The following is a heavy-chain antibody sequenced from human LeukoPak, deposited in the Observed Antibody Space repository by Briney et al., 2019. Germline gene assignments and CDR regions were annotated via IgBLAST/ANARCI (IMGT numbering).Heavy chain of an antibody. D-gene: IGHD6-19*01. Sequence: SETLSLTCTVSGGSINSYYWSWIRQPAGKGLEWIGRISVTDGTSYYPSLKSRVTMSIYTSKNQFSLKLNSVTAADTAVYYCARIRRDGSDWYADDSWGQGILVTVSS. J-gene: IGHJ4*02. CDR3: ARIRRDGSDWYADDS. CDR2: ISVTDGT. V-gene: IGHV4-4*07. CDR1: GGSINSYY.